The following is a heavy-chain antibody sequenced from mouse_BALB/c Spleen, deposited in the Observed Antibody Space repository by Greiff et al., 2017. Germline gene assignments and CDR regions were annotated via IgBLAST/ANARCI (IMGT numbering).Heavy chain of an antibody. V-gene: IGHV1-7*01. D-gene: IGHD3-1*01. J-gene: IGHJ2*01. CDR1: GYTFTSYW. Sequence: VQLQQSGAELAKPGASVKMSCKASGYTFTSYWMHWVKQRPGQGLEWIGYINPSTGYTEYNQKFKDKATLTADKSSSTAYMQLSSLTSEDSAVYYCARMGYHGNYFDYWGQGTTLTVSS. CDR2: INPSTGYT. CDR3: ARMGYHGNYFDY.